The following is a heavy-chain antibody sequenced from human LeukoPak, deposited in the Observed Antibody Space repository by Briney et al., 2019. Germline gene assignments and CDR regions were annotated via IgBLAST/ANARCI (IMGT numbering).Heavy chain of an antibody. Sequence: ASVKVSCKASGYTFTSYYMHWVRQAPGQGLEWMGRINPNSGGTNYAQKFQGRVTMTRDTSISTAYMELSRLRSDDTAVYYCAREVGPTIRAAAGTKIHAEYFQHWGQGTLVTVSS. J-gene: IGHJ1*01. D-gene: IGHD6-13*01. CDR3: AREVGPTIRAAAGTKIHAEYFQH. V-gene: IGHV1-2*06. CDR2: INPNSGGT. CDR1: GYTFTSYY.